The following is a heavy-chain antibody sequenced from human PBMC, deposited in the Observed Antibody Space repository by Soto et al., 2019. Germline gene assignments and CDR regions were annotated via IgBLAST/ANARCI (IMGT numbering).Heavy chain of an antibody. V-gene: IGHV2-5*02. CDR3: AHRRPSAAFDY. Sequence: QITLKESGPTLVKPTQTLTLTCSFSGFSLSTSGVGVGWIRQPPGKALEWLAVIYWDDDKRYSPSLKSRLTITKDTSKNQVVLIMTNMDPVHTATYHCAHRRPSAAFDYWGQGTLVTVSS. CDR2: IYWDDDK. D-gene: IGHD2-15*01. J-gene: IGHJ4*02. CDR1: GFSLSTSGVG.